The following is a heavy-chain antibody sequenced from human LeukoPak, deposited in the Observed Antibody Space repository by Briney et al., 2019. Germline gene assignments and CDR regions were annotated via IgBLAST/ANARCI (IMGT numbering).Heavy chain of an antibody. CDR3: ARHLRYCSGGSCSTNWFDP. CDR1: GGSISSSSYY. J-gene: IGHJ5*02. D-gene: IGHD2-15*01. Sequence: SETLSLTCTVSGGSISSSSYYWGWIRQPPGKGLEWIGSIYYSGSTYYNPSLKSRVTISVDTSKNQFSLKLSSVTAADTAVYYCARHLRYCSGGSCSTNWFDPWGQGTLVTVSS. V-gene: IGHV4-39*01. CDR2: IYYSGST.